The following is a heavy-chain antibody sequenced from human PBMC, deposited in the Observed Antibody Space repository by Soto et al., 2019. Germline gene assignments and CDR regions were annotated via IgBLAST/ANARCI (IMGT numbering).Heavy chain of an antibody. CDR2: ISYDGSNK. Sequence: QVQLVESGGGVVQPGRSLRLSCAASGFTFSSYAMHWVRQAPGKGLEWVAVISYDGSNKYYADSVKGRFTISRDNSKNTLYLQRNSLRAEDTAVYYCARALFRESKGYCTNGVCYWTYWGQGTLVTVSS. D-gene: IGHD2-8*01. J-gene: IGHJ4*02. CDR1: GFTFSSYA. V-gene: IGHV3-30-3*01. CDR3: ARALFRESKGYCTNGVCYWTY.